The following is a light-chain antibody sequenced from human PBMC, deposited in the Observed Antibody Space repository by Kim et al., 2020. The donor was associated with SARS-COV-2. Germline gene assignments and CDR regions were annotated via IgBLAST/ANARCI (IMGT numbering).Light chain of an antibody. Sequence: EIVLTQSPGTLSLSPGERATLSCRASQSVSSSYLAWYQQKPGQAPRLLIYGASSRATGIPDRFSGSGSGTDFTLTISRLEPEDFAVYYCQQYGSSPNTFDQGTKVDIK. CDR1: QSVSSSY. V-gene: IGKV3-20*01. CDR2: GAS. J-gene: IGKJ1*01. CDR3: QQYGSSPNT.